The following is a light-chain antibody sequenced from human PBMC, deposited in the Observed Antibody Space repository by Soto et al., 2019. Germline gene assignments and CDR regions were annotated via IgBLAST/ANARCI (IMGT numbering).Light chain of an antibody. Sequence: EIVMTQAPATLSLSPGERATLSCRASQSITSRLAWYQQKPGQAPRLLIYGVSTRATDIPARFSGSGSGTEFTLTISSLESEDFAVYYCQQYGSSPPITFGQGTRLEIK. CDR3: QQYGSSPPIT. CDR2: GVS. J-gene: IGKJ5*01. CDR1: QSITSR. V-gene: IGKV3-15*01.